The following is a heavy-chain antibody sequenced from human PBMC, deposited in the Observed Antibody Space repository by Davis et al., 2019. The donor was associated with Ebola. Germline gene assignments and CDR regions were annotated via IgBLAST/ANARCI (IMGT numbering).Heavy chain of an antibody. V-gene: IGHV3-30-3*01. Sequence: GESLKISCAASGFTFSSYAMHWVRQAPGKGLEWVAVISYDGSNKYYADSVKGRFTISRDNAKNSLYLQMNSLRAEDTAVYYCARDGSYSSSWYYYGMDVWGQGTTVTVSS. CDR2: ISYDGSNK. CDR3: ARDGSYSSSWYYYGMDV. D-gene: IGHD6-13*01. CDR1: GFTFSSYA. J-gene: IGHJ6*02.